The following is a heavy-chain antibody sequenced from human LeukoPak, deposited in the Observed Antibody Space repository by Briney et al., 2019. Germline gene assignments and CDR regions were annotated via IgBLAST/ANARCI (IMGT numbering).Heavy chain of an antibody. CDR3: ARAPPYYYYGMDV. J-gene: IGHJ6*02. CDR2: IYYSGST. V-gene: IGHV4-59*08. CDR1: GGSISSYY. Sequence: SETLSLTCTVSGGSISSYYWSWIRQPPGKGLEWIGYIYYSGSTNYNPSLKSRVTISVDTSKNQFSLKLSSVTAADTAVYYCARAPPYYYYGMDVWGQGTTVTVSS.